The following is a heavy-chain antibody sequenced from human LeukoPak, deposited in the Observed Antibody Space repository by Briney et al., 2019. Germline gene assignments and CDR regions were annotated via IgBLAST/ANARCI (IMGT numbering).Heavy chain of an antibody. CDR1: GFTFSSYW. J-gene: IGHJ3*02. CDR2: IKQDGSEK. V-gene: IGHV3-7*04. CDR3: ARGYDFWRDVSDI. D-gene: IGHD3-3*01. Sequence: GGSLRLSCAASGFTFSSYWMSWVRQAPGKGLEWVANIKQDGSEKYYVDSVKGRFTISRDNAKNSLYLQMNSLRAEDTAVYYCARGYDFWRDVSDIWGQGTMVTVSS.